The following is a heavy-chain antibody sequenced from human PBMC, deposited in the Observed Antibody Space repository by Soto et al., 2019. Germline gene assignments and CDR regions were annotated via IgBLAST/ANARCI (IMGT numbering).Heavy chain of an antibody. Sequence: SETLSLTCAVSGYSISSGYYWGWIRQPPGKGLEWIGSIYHSGSTYYNPSLKSRVTISVDTSKNQFSLKLSSVTAADTAVYYCARVPMVRGVICYFDYWGQGTLVTVSS. CDR3: ARVPMVRGVICYFDY. J-gene: IGHJ4*02. CDR2: IYHSGST. D-gene: IGHD3-10*01. V-gene: IGHV4-38-2*01. CDR1: GYSISSGYY.